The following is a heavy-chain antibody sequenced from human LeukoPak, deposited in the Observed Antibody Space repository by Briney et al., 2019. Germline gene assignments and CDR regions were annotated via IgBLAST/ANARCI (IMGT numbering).Heavy chain of an antibody. Sequence: GGSLRLSCAASGYTFSSYGMHWVRQAPGKGLEWVAVISYDGSNKYYADSVKGRFTISRDNSKNTLYLQMNSLRAEDTAVYYCAKGRCSGGSCYTGWGQGTLVTVSS. CDR1: GYTFSSYG. J-gene: IGHJ4*02. V-gene: IGHV3-30*18. CDR3: AKGRCSGGSCYTG. D-gene: IGHD2-15*01. CDR2: ISYDGSNK.